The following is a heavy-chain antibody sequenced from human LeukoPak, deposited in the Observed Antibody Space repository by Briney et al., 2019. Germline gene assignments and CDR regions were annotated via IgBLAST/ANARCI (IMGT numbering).Heavy chain of an antibody. D-gene: IGHD2-2*01. J-gene: IGHJ3*01. V-gene: IGHV4-39*07. CDR1: GGSISSSLYY. CDR3: ATRMPDGAFDF. Sequence: SETLSLTCTVSGGSISSSLYYWAWIRQPPGKGLEYIVAMYYSGTTYYNPSLKSRVTISLDTSKNQFSLKVDSVTAADTAMYYCATRMPDGAFDFWGQGTMVTVSS. CDR2: MYYSGTT.